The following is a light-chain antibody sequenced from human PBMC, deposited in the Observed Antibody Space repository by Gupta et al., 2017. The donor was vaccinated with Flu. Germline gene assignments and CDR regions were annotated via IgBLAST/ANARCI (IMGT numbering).Light chain of an antibody. CDR3: MQALQTSWS. CDR1: RSLLHSNGYNY. CDR2: LGS. Sequence: DIVMTQSPLSLPVTPGEPASISCRSSRSLLHSNGYNYLVWYLQKPGQSPQLLIYLGSNRASGVPDRFSGSGSGTDFTLKISRVEAEDVGVYYCMQALQTSWSFGQGTKLEIK. J-gene: IGKJ2*03. V-gene: IGKV2-28*01.